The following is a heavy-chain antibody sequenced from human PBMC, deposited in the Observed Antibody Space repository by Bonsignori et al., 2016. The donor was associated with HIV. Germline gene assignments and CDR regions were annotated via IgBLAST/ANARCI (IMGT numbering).Heavy chain of an antibody. CDR2: ILPFLGEA. Sequence: QVQLVQSGAEVKKPGSSVKVSCKASGGTFSNYGISWVRQAPGQGLEWMGGILPFLGEANYAQKFQGRVTITADDSTSTAYMDLPSLRFEDSAVYYCARVPRFYYDGSGYYGAFDI. J-gene: IGHJ3*02. D-gene: IGHD3-22*01. V-gene: IGHV1-69*01. CDR3: ARVPRFYYDGSGYYGAFDI. CDR1: GGTFSNYG.